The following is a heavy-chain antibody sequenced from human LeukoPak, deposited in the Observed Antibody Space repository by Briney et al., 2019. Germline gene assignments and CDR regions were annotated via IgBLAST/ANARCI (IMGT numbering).Heavy chain of an antibody. CDR3: ARGRCLQLPHWFDP. D-gene: IGHD5-24*01. J-gene: IGHJ5*02. CDR1: GGSISSYY. Sequence: PSETLSLTCTVSGGSISSYYWSWIRQPPGKGLEWIGYIYYSGSTNYNPSLKSRVTISVDTSKNQFSLKLSSVTAADTAVYYCARGRCLQLPHWFDPWGQGTLVTVSS. V-gene: IGHV4-59*01. CDR2: IYYSGST.